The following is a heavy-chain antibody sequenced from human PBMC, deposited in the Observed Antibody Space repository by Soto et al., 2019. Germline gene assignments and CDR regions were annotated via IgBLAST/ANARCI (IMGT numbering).Heavy chain of an antibody. Sequence: EVQLLESGGGLVQPGGSLRLSCAASGFTFSIYAMTWVRQAPGKGLEWVSAIRGDDGRTFYADSVKGRFTISRDNSKYTLYLQMNSLRAEDTAVYYCAKGGDLKQWLEHCDYWGQGTLVTFSS. CDR2: IRGDDGRT. V-gene: IGHV3-23*01. D-gene: IGHD6-19*01. CDR1: GFTFSIYA. CDR3: AKGGDLKQWLEHCDY. J-gene: IGHJ4*02.